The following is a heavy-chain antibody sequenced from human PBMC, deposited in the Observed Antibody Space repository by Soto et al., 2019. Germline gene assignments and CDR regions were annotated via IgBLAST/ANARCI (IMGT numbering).Heavy chain of an antibody. Sequence: GGSLRLSCAASGFTFSSYSMNWVRQAPGKGLEWVSSISSSSSYIYYADSVKGRFTISRDNAKNSLYLQMNSLRAEDTAVYYCARGYGDYGVGYYYYYMDVWGKGTTVTVSS. CDR1: GFTFSSYS. J-gene: IGHJ6*03. D-gene: IGHD4-17*01. CDR3: ARGYGDYGVGYYYYYMDV. CDR2: ISSSSSYI. V-gene: IGHV3-21*01.